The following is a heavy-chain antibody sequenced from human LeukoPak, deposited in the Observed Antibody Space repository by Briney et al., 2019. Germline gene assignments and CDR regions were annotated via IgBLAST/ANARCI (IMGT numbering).Heavy chain of an antibody. CDR2: ISSNGGST. CDR3: ARDSYGSGSYYRIDY. J-gene: IGHJ4*02. Sequence: GGSLRLSCAASGFPFSTYAMQWVRQAPGKGLEYVSGISSNGGSTFYANSVKGRFTISRDNSKNMLFLQMGSLRAEDMAVYYCARDSYGSGSYYRIDYRGQGTLVTVSS. D-gene: IGHD3-10*01. V-gene: IGHV3-64*01. CDR1: GFPFSTYA.